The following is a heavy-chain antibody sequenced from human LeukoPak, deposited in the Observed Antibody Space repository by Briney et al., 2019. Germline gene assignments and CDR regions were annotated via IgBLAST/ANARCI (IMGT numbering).Heavy chain of an antibody. V-gene: IGHV1-69*04. Sequence: GASVKVSCKASVGTFSSYAISWVRQAPGQGLEWMGRIIPILGIANYAQKFQGRVTITADKSTSTAYMELSSLRSEDTAVYYCASGGAQNYYYYGMDVWGQRTTVTVSS. CDR1: VGTFSSYA. CDR3: ASGGAQNYYYYGMDV. J-gene: IGHJ6*02. D-gene: IGHD3-16*01. CDR2: IIPILGIA.